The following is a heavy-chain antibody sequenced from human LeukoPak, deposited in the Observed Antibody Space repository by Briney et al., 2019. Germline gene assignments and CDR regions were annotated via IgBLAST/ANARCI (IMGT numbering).Heavy chain of an antibody. Sequence: SETLSLTCTVSGYSISSGYYWGWIRQPPGKGLEWIGSIYHSGSTYYNPSLKSRVTISVDTSKNQFSLKLSSVTAADTAVYYCARAVVPAAMDAFDIWGQGTMVTVSS. CDR3: ARAVVPAAMDAFDI. V-gene: IGHV4-38-2*02. CDR1: GYSISSGYY. J-gene: IGHJ3*02. CDR2: IYHSGST. D-gene: IGHD2-2*01.